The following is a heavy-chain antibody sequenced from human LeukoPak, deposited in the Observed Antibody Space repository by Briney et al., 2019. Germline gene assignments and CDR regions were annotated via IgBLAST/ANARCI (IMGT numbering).Heavy chain of an antibody. Sequence: SETLSLTCTVSGGSISSYYWSWIRQPPGKGLEWTGYIYYSGSTNYNPSLKSRVTISVDTSKNQFSLKLSSVTAADTAVYYCARGRGSGIHDYWGQGTLVTGSS. CDR2: IYYSGST. CDR1: GGSISSYY. V-gene: IGHV4-59*01. J-gene: IGHJ4*02. D-gene: IGHD3-10*01. CDR3: ARGRGSGIHDY.